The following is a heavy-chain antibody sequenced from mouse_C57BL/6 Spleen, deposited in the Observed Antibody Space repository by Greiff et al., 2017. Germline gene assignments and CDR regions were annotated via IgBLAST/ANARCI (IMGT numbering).Heavy chain of an antibody. CDR2: INPYNGGT. CDR1: GYTFTDYY. V-gene: IGHV1-19*01. CDR3: ARENYSNYIDY. J-gene: IGHJ2*01. D-gene: IGHD2-5*01. Sequence: VQLQQSGPVLVKPGASVKMSCKASGYTFTDYYMNWVKQSHGKSLEWIGVINPYNGGTSYNQKFKGKATLTVDKSSSTAYMELNSLTSEDSAVYYCARENYSNYIDYWGKGTTLTVSS.